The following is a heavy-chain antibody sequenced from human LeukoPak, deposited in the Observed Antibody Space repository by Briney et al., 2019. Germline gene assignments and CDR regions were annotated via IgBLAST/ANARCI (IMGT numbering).Heavy chain of an antibody. CDR2: IRQDGSQK. V-gene: IGHV3-7*01. D-gene: IGHD2/OR15-2a*01. CDR1: GFTFSSYW. Sequence: AGGSLRLSCAASGFTFSSYWMSWVRQAPGKGLEWVATIRQDGSQKYYADSVKGRFTISRDNAKNSLYLQMKSLRAEDTAVYYCARGKTSQNIVTRKTYNWFDPWGQGTLVTVSS. J-gene: IGHJ5*02. CDR3: ARGKTSQNIVTRKTYNWFDP.